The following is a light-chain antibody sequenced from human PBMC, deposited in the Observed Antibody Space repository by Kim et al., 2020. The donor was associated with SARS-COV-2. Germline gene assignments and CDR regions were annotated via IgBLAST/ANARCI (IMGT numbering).Light chain of an antibody. CDR3: QQYGSSPLT. Sequence: EIVLTQSPGTLSLSPGERATLSCRASHRVSSNYLAWYQQKPGQAPRLLIYGASSRATGIPDRFSGSGSGTDFTLTISRLEPEDFAVFYCQQYGSSPLTFGGGTKVYIK. CDR1: HRVSSNY. CDR2: GAS. J-gene: IGKJ4*01. V-gene: IGKV3-20*01.